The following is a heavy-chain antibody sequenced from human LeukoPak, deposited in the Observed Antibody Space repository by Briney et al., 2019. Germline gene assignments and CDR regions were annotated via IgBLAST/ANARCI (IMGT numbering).Heavy chain of an antibody. CDR2: ISAYNGNT. J-gene: IGHJ4*02. CDR3: ARDWDDYGDYAGSY. Sequence: ASVKVSCKASGYTFTSYGISWVRQAPGQGLEWMGWISAYNGNTNYAQKLQGRVTMTTDTSTSTAYMELRSLRSDDTAVYYCARDWDDYGDYAGSYWGQGTLVTVSS. D-gene: IGHD4-17*01. V-gene: IGHV1-18*01. CDR1: GYTFTSYG.